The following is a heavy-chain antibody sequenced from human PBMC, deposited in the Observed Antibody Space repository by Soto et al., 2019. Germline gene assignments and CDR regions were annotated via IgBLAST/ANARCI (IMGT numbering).Heavy chain of an antibody. Sequence: SVKVSCKASGGTFSSYAISWVRQAPGQGLEWMGGIIPIFGTANYAQKFQGTVTITADESTGTAYLELSSLRSEDTAVYYCAIVPAAIGSMGDYWGQGTLVTVFS. J-gene: IGHJ4*02. V-gene: IGHV1-69*01. CDR1: GGTFSSYA. CDR2: IIPIFGTA. CDR3: AIVPAAIGSMGDY. D-gene: IGHD2-2*02.